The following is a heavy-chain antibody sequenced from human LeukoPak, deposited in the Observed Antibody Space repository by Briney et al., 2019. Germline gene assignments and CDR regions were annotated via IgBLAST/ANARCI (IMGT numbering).Heavy chain of an antibody. J-gene: IGHJ4*02. CDR2: ISGSGGST. CDR1: GFTFSSYA. CDR3: ASPCSGGTCLDY. Sequence: GSLRLSCAASGFTFSSYAVSWVRQAPGKGLEWVSAISGSGGSTYYADSVKGRFTISRDNAKNSLYLQMNSLRAEDTAVYYCASPCSGGTCLDYWGQGTLVAVSS. D-gene: IGHD2-15*01. V-gene: IGHV3-23*01.